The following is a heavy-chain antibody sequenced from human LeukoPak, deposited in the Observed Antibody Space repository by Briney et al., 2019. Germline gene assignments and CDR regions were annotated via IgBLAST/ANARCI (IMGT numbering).Heavy chain of an antibody. D-gene: IGHD6-6*01. CDR3: AKGGGRSSSFWWFDP. J-gene: IGHJ5*02. V-gene: IGHV3-30*02. CDR1: GFTFNNYG. CDR2: IRYDGSNK. Sequence: GGSLRLSCAASGFTFNNYGMHWVRQAPGKGLEWVAFIRYDGSNKYYADSVKGRFTISRDNSKNTLYLQMNSLRVEDTAVYYCAKGGGRSSSFWWFDPWGQGTLVTVSS.